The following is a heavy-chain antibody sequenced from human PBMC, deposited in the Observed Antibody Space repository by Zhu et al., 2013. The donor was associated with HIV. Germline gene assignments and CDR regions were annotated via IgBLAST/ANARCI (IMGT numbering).Heavy chain of an antibody. Sequence: QVQLVQSGAEVKKPGASVKVSCKASGYTFTSYGISWVRQAPGQGLEWMGWISAYNGNTNYAQKLQGRVTMTTDTSTSTAYMELRSLRSDDTAVYYCARVLYYYDSSGYYYTYYYGMDVWGQGTTVTVSS. CDR1: GYTFTSYG. CDR2: ISAYNGNT. CDR3: ARVLYYYDSSGYYYTYYYGMDV. V-gene: IGHV1-18*01. D-gene: IGHD3-22*01. J-gene: IGHJ6*02.